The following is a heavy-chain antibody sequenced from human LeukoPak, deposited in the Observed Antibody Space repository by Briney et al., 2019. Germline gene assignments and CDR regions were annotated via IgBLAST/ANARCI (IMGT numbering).Heavy chain of an antibody. D-gene: IGHD3-10*01. Sequence: GGSLRLSCAASGFTFSSYSVNWVRQAPGKGLEWVSCISSNGNYIYYADSLKGRFTISRDNAKNSLYLQMNSLRAEDTAVYYCARSYGSGSYDLYYYYMDVWGKGTTVTVSS. CDR2: ISSNGNYI. CDR3: ARSYGSGSYDLYYYYMDV. J-gene: IGHJ6*03. V-gene: IGHV3-21*01. CDR1: GFTFSSYS.